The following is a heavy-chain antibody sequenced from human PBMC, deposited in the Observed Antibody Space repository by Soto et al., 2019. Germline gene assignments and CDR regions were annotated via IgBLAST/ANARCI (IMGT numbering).Heavy chain of an antibody. Sequence: PGGSLRLSCTASGFTFSNAWMNWVRQAPGEGLEWVGRIKSKVNGETKDYAASVKGRFTISRDDSTNTVFLQMNSLKTEDTAIYYCATGGYFLDYWGQGTRVTVSS. CDR3: ATGGYFLDY. CDR2: IKSKVNGETK. V-gene: IGHV3-15*07. J-gene: IGHJ4*02. CDR1: GFTFSNAW.